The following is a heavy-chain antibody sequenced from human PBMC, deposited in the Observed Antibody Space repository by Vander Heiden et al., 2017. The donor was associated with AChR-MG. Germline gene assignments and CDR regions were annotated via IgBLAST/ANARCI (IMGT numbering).Heavy chain of an antibody. J-gene: IGHJ4*01. CDR1: GFTLSNAS. D-gene: IGHD3-3*01. Sequence: VQLVESGGGLVTPRGSLSLSFAASGFTLSNASMSWVREAQGKGLEWVGRIKSKTDGGTTDYAAPVKGRFTISRDDSKNTRYLKMNSMKTEETAVYSCTTDPADYDFWSGYSDYWGRVSLVTVSS. V-gene: IGHV3-15*01. CDR3: TTDPADYDFWSGYSDY. CDR2: IKSKTDGGTT.